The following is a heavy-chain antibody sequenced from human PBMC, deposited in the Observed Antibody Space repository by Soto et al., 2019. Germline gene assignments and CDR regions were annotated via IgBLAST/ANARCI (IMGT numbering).Heavy chain of an antibody. CDR3: ARDPTGIVASGAGR. V-gene: IGHV3-53*01. CDR2: IYSGGTT. D-gene: IGHD6-13*01. CDR1: GFTVSNNY. J-gene: IGHJ4*02. Sequence: GSLRLSCAASGFTVSNNYMRWVRQAPGKGLEWVSLIYSGGTTHYADSVKGRFTISRDNSKNTLYLQMNSLRVEDTAVYYCARDPTGIVASGAGRWGQGTLVTVSS.